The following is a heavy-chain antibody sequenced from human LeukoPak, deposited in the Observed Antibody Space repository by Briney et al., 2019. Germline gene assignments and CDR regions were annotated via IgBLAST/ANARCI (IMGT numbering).Heavy chain of an antibody. CDR3: ASESLKFGGSLDY. CDR2: IIPILGIA. J-gene: IGHJ4*02. CDR1: GGTFSSYT. D-gene: IGHD2-15*01. Sequence: SVKVSCKASGGTFSSYTISWVRQAPGQGLEWMGRIIPILGIANYAQKFQGRVTIPADKSTSTAYMELSSLRSEDTAVYYCASESLKFGGSLDYWGQGTLVTVSS. V-gene: IGHV1-69*02.